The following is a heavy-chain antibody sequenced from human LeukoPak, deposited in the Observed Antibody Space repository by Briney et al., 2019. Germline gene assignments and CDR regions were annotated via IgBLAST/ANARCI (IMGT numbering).Heavy chain of an antibody. CDR1: GFTFSQYW. V-gene: IGHV3-21*01. J-gene: IGHJ3*02. Sequence: PGGSLRLSCAASGFTFSQYWMSWVRQAPGKGLEWVSSISSSSSYIYYADSVKGRFTISRDNAKNSLYLQMNSLRAEDTAVYYCAREGDSSSYSWFAFDIWGQGTMVTVSS. D-gene: IGHD6-13*01. CDR2: ISSSSSYI. CDR3: AREGDSSSYSWFAFDI.